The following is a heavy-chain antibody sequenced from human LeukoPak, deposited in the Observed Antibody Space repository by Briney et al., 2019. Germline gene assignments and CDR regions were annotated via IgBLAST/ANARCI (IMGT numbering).Heavy chain of an antibody. CDR2: IWYDGSNK. Sequence: GGSLRLSCAASGFTFSSYGMHWVRQAPGKGLEWVAVIWYDGSNKYYADSVKGRFTISRDNSKNTLYLQMNSLRAEDTAVYYCAKDHGYCTSTSCVFDYWGQGILVTVSS. D-gene: IGHD2-2*01. CDR1: GFTFSSYG. CDR3: AKDHGYCTSTSCVFDY. J-gene: IGHJ4*02. V-gene: IGHV3-33*06.